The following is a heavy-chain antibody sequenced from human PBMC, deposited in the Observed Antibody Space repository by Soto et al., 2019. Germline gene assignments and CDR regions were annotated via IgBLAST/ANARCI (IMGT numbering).Heavy chain of an antibody. Sequence: SETLSLTCTVSGGSISSGDYYWSWIRQPPGKGLEWIGYIYYSGSTYYNPSLKSRVTISVDTSKNQFSLKLSSVTAADTAVYYCARVGIDNWGSDFDYWGQGTLVTVSS. CDR2: IYYSGST. CDR3: ARVGIDNWGSDFDY. D-gene: IGHD7-27*01. V-gene: IGHV4-30-4*01. CDR1: GGSISSGDYY. J-gene: IGHJ4*02.